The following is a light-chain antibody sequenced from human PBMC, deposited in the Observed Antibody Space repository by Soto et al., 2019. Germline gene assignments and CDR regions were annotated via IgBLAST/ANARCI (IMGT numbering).Light chain of an antibody. CDR3: SSYASSSTYV. CDR1: GSDVGGYDY. CDR2: EVT. Sequence: QSALTQPASVSGSPGQSITISCTGTGSDVGGYDYVSWYQHHPGKAPKVMIYEVTNRPSGVSNRFSGSKSGNTASLTISGRLAEDEADYYCSSYASSSTYVFGTGTKVTVL. V-gene: IGLV2-14*01. J-gene: IGLJ1*01.